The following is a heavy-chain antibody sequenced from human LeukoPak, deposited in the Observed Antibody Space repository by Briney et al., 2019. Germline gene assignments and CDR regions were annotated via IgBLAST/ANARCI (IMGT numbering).Heavy chain of an antibody. CDR3: ARAPLGELLGHFQH. Sequence: APVKVSCKASGYTFTGYYMHWVRQAPGQGLEWMGWINPNSGGTNYAQKFQGRVTMTRDTSISTAYMELSRLRSDDTAVYYCARAPLGELLGHFQHWGQGTLVTVSS. J-gene: IGHJ1*01. D-gene: IGHD1-26*01. V-gene: IGHV1-2*02. CDR1: GYTFTGYY. CDR2: INPNSGGT.